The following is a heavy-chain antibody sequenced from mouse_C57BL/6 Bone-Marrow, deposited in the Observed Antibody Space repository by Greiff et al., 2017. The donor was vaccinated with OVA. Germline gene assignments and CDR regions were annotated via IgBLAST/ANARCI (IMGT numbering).Heavy chain of an antibody. CDR1: GFSLSTFGMG. D-gene: IGHD2-5*01. CDR2: IWWDDDT. Sequence: QVTLKESGPGILQPSQTLSLTCSFSGFSLSTFGMGVGWIRQPSGKGLEWLAHIWWDDDTYYNPALKSRLTISKDTSKNQVFRKLANVDTADTATYYCARSYYSNSYWFAYWGQGTLVTVSA. CDR3: ARSYYSNSYWFAY. J-gene: IGHJ3*01. V-gene: IGHV8-8*01.